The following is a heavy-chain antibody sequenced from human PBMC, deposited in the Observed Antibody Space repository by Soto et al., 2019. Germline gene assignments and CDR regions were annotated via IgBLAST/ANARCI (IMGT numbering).Heavy chain of an antibody. CDR2: IYYSEST. CDR3: ARDLTTWWFDP. D-gene: IGHD3-22*01. J-gene: IGHJ5*02. V-gene: IGHV4-59*01. Sequence: SETLSLTCTVSGGSISNYYWSWIRQPPGKGLEWIGDIYYSESTNYNPSLKSRVTISVDTSKNQFSLKLSSVTAADPAVYYCARDLTTWWFDPWGRGSLVTVSS. CDR1: GGSISNYY.